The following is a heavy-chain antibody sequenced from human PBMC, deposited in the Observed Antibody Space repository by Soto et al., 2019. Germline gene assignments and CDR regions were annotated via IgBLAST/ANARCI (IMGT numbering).Heavy chain of an antibody. Sequence: QVQLVQSGAEVKKPGASVKVSCKASGYIFTGYYIYWVRQAPGQGLEWMGWISPNNDATKYAQRFQGRVNLTRDTSITTVYMELSTLTSDDTAVYYCARENGDAHFDYWGQGTLVTVSS. J-gene: IGHJ4*02. V-gene: IGHV1-2*02. CDR2: ISPNNDAT. CDR3: ARENGDAHFDY. D-gene: IGHD2-21*01. CDR1: GYIFTGYY.